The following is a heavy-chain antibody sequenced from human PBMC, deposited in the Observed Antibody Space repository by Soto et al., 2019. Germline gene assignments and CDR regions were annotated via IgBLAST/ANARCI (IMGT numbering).Heavy chain of an antibody. Sequence: QVQLQESGPGLVKPSQTLSLTCTVSGGSLTTDDYYWSWIRQHPGKGLEWIGYMSHSGSTFYNPSLKSRITMSVDTSHNQFSRKLTSVTAADTAVYYCARETLLYCGRGCYSSPFDSWGQGTLVMVSS. CDR2: MSHSGST. J-gene: IGHJ4*02. CDR1: GGSLTTDDYY. D-gene: IGHD2-21*02. V-gene: IGHV4-31*03. CDR3: ARETLLYCGRGCYSSPFDS.